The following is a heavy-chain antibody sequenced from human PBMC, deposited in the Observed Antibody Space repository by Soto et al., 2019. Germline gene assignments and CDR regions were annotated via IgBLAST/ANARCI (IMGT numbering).Heavy chain of an antibody. D-gene: IGHD1-7*01. J-gene: IGHJ6*02. CDR1: GFTFSSYG. CDR2: IWYDGSNK. Sequence: QVQLVESGGGVVQPGRSLRLSCAASGFTFSSYGMHWVRQAPGKGLEWVAVIWYDGSNKYYADSVKGRFTISRDNSKNTLYLQMNSLRAEDTAVYYCARRDQTTYLHYYYYYGMDVWGPGTTVTVSS. CDR3: ARRDQTTYLHYYYYYGMDV. V-gene: IGHV3-33*01.